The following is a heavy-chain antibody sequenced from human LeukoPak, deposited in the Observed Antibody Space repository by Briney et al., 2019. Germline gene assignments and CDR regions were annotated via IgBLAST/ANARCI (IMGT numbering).Heavy chain of an antibody. CDR3: AKVPRDYYDSSGYFDY. Sequence: PGGSLRLSCAASGFTFSSYAISWVRQAPGKGLEWVSAISGSGGSTYYADSVKGRFTISRDNSKNTLYLQMNSLRAEDTAVYYCAKVPRDYYDSSGYFDYWGQGTLVTVSS. J-gene: IGHJ4*02. V-gene: IGHV3-23*01. CDR2: ISGSGGST. CDR1: GFTFSSYA. D-gene: IGHD3-22*01.